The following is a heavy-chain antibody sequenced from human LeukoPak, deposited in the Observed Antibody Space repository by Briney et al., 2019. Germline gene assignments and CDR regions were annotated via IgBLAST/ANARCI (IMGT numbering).Heavy chain of an antibody. Sequence: SETLSLTCAVYGGSFSGYYWSWIRQPPGKGLEWIGEINHSGSTNYNPSLKSRVTISVDTSKNQFSLKLSSVTAADTAVYYCASRRTYSSSWYLPGDYYYYMDVWGKGTTVTVYS. CDR1: GGSFSGYY. CDR3: ASRRTYSSSWYLPGDYYYYMDV. CDR2: INHSGST. V-gene: IGHV4-34*01. J-gene: IGHJ6*03. D-gene: IGHD6-13*01.